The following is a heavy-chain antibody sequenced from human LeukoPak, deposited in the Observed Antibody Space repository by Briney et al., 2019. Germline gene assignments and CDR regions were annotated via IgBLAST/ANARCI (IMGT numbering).Heavy chain of an antibody. CDR1: GYTFTSWY. D-gene: IGHD2-2*01. CDR3: ARDSPVVPAAAN. CDR2: INPSGGST. Sequence: ASVMVSCKASGYTFTSWYMHWVRQAPGQGLEWMGIINPSGGSTSYAQKLQGRVTMTRDMSTSAVYMELSSLRSEDTAVYYCARDSPVVPAAANWGQGTLVTVSS. V-gene: IGHV1-46*01. J-gene: IGHJ4*02.